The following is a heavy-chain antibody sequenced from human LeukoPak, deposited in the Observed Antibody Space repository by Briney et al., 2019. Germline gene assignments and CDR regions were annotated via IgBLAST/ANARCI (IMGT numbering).Heavy chain of an antibody. CDR2: ISPSGAST. CDR3: SREPRPLAY. Sequence: GGSLRLSCAGSGFTFSDHYMSWIRQAPGKGLESVSYISPSGASTVYADSAKGRFTISRDNAKNSLYLQINSLRVEDMAVYYCSREPRPLAYWGQGTLVTVSS. CDR1: GFTFSDHY. V-gene: IGHV3-11*04. J-gene: IGHJ4*02.